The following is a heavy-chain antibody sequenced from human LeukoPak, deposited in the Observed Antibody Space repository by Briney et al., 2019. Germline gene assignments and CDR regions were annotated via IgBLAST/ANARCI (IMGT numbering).Heavy chain of an antibody. Sequence: GGSLRLSCVVSGFTFSRYWMHWVRQAPGKGLVWVSRIKGDGTITHYADSVKGRFTISRDNSKNTLYLQMNSLRVEDTAVYYCAKDISSGWSTDYWGQGTLVTVSS. J-gene: IGHJ4*02. V-gene: IGHV3-74*01. D-gene: IGHD6-19*01. CDR1: GFTFSRYW. CDR3: AKDISSGWSTDY. CDR2: IKGDGTIT.